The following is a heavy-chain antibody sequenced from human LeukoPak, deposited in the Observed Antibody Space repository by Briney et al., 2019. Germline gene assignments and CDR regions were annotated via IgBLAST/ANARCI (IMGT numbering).Heavy chain of an antibody. CDR2: ISSSSSYI. CDR3: AKIASRFFYYMDV. J-gene: IGHJ6*03. V-gene: IGHV3-21*01. Sequence: GGSLRLSCAASGFTFSSYSMNWVRQAPGKGLEWVSPISSSSSYIYYADSVKGRFTISRDNAKNSLYLQMNSLRAEDTAVYYCAKIASRFFYYMDVWGKGTTVTVSS. CDR1: GFTFSSYS. D-gene: IGHD6-6*01.